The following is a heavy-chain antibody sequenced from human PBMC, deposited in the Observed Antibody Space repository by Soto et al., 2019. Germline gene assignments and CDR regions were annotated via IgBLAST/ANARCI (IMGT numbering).Heavy chain of an antibody. J-gene: IGHJ3*02. CDR1: GGSISNSNW. D-gene: IGHD1-26*01. CDR2: IYHSGST. CDR3: ARFNSESYYEAFDI. V-gene: IGHV4-4*02. Sequence: SETLSLTCAVSGGSISNSNWWSWVRQPPGKGLEWIGEIYHSGSTNYNPSLKSRVTISVDKSKNQFSLKLSSVTAADTAVYYCARFNSESYYEAFDIWGQGTMVTVSS.